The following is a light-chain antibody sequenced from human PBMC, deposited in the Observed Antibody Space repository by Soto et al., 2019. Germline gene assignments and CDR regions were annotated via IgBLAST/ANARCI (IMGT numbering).Light chain of an antibody. V-gene: IGLV2-23*02. CDR3: CSYAGSSTYVI. Sequence: SALTQPASVSGSPGQSITISCTGTSSDVGSYNLVSWYQQHPGKAPKFMIYEVNKRPSGVSNRFSGSKSGNTASLTISGLQAEDEADYYCCSYAGSSTYVIFGGGTKVTVL. CDR2: EVN. J-gene: IGLJ2*01. CDR1: SSDVGSYNL.